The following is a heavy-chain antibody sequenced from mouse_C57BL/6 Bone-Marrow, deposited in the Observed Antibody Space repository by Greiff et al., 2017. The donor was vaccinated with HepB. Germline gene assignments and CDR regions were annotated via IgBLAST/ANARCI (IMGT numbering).Heavy chain of an antibody. CDR1: GFNIKDDY. Sequence: DVQLQESGAELVRPGASVKLSCTASGFNIKDDYMHWVKQRPEQGLEWIGWIDPENGDTEYASKFQGKATITADTSSNTAYLQLSSLTSEDTAVYYCTTDDYDGDYYAMDYWGQGTSVTVSS. CDR2: IDPENGDT. V-gene: IGHV14-4*01. D-gene: IGHD2-4*01. CDR3: TTDDYDGDYYAMDY. J-gene: IGHJ4*01.